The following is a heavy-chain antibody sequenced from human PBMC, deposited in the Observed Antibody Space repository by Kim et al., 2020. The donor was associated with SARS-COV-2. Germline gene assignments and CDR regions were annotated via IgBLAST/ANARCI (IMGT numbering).Heavy chain of an antibody. Sequence: SETLSLTCTVSGGSISSDCYYWSWLRQAPGQGLEWFVYNYCSRSSNSTPSLKSRITVAVDTNKNQFSLKLSSATATATAYCSCPPVGLDYGDCLYY. CDR1: GGSISSDCYY. D-gene: IGHD4-17*01. V-gene: IGHV4-61*01. CDR3: PPVGLDYGDCLYY. CDR2: NYCSRSS. J-gene: IGHJ6*01.